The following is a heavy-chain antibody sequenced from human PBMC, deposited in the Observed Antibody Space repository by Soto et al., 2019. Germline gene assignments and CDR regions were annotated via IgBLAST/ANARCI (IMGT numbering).Heavy chain of an antibody. J-gene: IGHJ4*02. V-gene: IGHV4-59*01. Sequence: PSETLSLTCTVSGDSISSYYWSWIRQPHGKGLKRIGNIHYNGNTKYSPSLKSRVTMSVDTSKNHFSLKLISVTTADTAVYFCAREGNLGRWIQPLDSWGQGTLVTVSS. CDR3: AREGNLGRWIQPLDS. CDR1: GDSISSYY. CDR2: IHYNGNT. D-gene: IGHD2-2*03.